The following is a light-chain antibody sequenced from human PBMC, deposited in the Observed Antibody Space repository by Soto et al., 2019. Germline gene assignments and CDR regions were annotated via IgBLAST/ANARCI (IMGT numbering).Light chain of an antibody. CDR1: SSDVGGYNY. V-gene: IGLV2-14*01. CDR3: SSYTSSSTLVYV. J-gene: IGLJ1*01. CDR2: EVS. Sequence: QSVLTQPASVSGSPGQSITISCTGTSSDVGGYNYVSWYQQHPGKAPKLMIYEVSNRPSGVSNRFSGSKSGHTALLTISELQAKDEPDYSCSSYTSSSTLVYVFGTGTKVTVL.